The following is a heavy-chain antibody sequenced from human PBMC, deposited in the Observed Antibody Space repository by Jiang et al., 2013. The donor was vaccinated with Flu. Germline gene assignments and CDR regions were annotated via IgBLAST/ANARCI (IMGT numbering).Heavy chain of an antibody. V-gene: IGHV4-61*01. CDR3: ARSRPYESGSYYDAFDM. D-gene: IGHD3-10*01. CDR2: IYYSGST. Sequence: SGPGLVKPSETLSLTCTVSGGSVSSGSYYWSWIRQPPGKGLEWIGLIYYSGSTNYNASLKSRVTISVDTSKNQFSLKMNSVTAADTAVYYCARSRPYESGSYYDAFDMWGQGTGVTVS. J-gene: IGHJ3*02. CDR1: GGSVSSGSYY.